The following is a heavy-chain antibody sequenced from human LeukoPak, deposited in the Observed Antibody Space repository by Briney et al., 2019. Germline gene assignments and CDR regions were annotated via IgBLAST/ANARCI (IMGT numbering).Heavy chain of an antibody. CDR2: INHSGST. CDR3: ARGRGYSYGYEAFDY. V-gene: IGHV4-34*01. D-gene: IGHD5-18*01. Sequence: ETLSLTCAVYGGSFSGYYWSWVRQPPGKGLEGIGEINHSGSTNYNPSLKIRVTISVDTSKNQFSLKLSSVTAADTAVYYCARGRGYSYGYEAFDYWGQGTLVTVSS. J-gene: IGHJ4*02. CDR1: GGSFSGYY.